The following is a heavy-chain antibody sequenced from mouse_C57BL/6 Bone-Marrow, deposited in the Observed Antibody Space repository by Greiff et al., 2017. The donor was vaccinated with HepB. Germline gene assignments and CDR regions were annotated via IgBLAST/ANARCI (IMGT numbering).Heavy chain of an antibody. Sequence: VQLKQSGAELVRPGASVKLSCTASGFNIKDDYMHWVKQRPEQGLEWIGWIDPENGDTEYASKFQGKATITADTSSNTAYLQLSSLTSEDTAVYYCTTGYYGSSYEAYWGQGTLVTVSA. CDR3: TTGYYGSSYEAY. D-gene: IGHD1-1*01. CDR2: IDPENGDT. CDR1: GFNIKDDY. J-gene: IGHJ3*01. V-gene: IGHV14-4*01.